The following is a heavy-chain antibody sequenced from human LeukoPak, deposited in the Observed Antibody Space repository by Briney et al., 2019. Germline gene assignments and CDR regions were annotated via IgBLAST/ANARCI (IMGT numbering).Heavy chain of an antibody. Sequence: SETLSLTCTVSGGSISSGGYYWSWIHQHPGKGLEWIGYIYYSGSTYYNPSLKSRVTISVDTSKNQFSLKLSSVTAADTAVYYCARDQAGASGSYSEYYFDYWGQGTLVTVSS. D-gene: IGHD1-26*01. J-gene: IGHJ4*02. V-gene: IGHV4-31*03. CDR3: ARDQAGASGSYSEYYFDY. CDR1: GGSISSGGYY. CDR2: IYYSGST.